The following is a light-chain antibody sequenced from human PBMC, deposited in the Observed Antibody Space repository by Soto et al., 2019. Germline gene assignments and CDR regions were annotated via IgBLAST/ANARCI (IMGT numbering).Light chain of an antibody. CDR2: DAS. V-gene: IGKV3-11*01. CDR3: QQRSNWWT. Sequence: EIVLTQSPGNLSLSPGERATLSCRARQSVSSYLAWYQQKPGQAPRLLIYDASNRATGIPARFSGSGSGTDFTLTISSLEPEDFAVYYCQQRSNWWTFGQGTKVDIK. J-gene: IGKJ1*01. CDR1: QSVSSY.